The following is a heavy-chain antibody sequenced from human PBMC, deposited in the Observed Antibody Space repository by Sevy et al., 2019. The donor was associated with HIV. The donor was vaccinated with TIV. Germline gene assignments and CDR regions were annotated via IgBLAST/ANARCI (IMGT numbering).Heavy chain of an antibody. V-gene: IGHV4-59*01. CDR2: IYYSGST. Sequence: SETLSLTCSVSGDSISNYFWSWIRHPPGKGLEWIGYIYYSGSTNYNPSLKSRVTISVDTSKKQFFLKLRSVTAVDTAVYYCARESIGAAGDFDYWGQGTLVTVSS. D-gene: IGHD6-13*01. CDR1: GDSISNYF. J-gene: IGHJ4*02. CDR3: ARESIGAAGDFDY.